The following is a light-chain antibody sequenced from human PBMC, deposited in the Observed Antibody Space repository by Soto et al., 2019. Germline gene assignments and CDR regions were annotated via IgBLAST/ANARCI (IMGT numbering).Light chain of an antibody. V-gene: IGKV3-20*01. CDR1: QSVSSSY. CDR2: GAS. J-gene: IGKJ4*01. Sequence: EMVLTQSPGTLSLSPGERATLSCRASQSVSSSYLAWYQQKHGQAPRLLIYGASSRATGIPDRFSGSGSGTDFTLTISRLEPEDFAVYYCQQYGSSPPITFGGGTKGEIK. CDR3: QQYGSSPPIT.